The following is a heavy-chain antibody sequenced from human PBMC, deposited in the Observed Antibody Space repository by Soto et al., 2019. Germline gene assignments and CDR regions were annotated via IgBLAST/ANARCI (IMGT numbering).Heavy chain of an antibody. Sequence: QITLKESGPTLVKPTQTLTLTCTFSGFSLSTSGVGVGWIRQPPGKALEWLALIYWDDDKRYSPSPKSRLTINKDTSTNQVVLTLTNLDPVDTATYYCAHRRRYSSSWDSFDYWGQGTLVTVSS. D-gene: IGHD6-13*01. CDR2: IYWDDDK. J-gene: IGHJ4*02. CDR3: AHRRRYSSSWDSFDY. CDR1: GFSLSTSGVG. V-gene: IGHV2-5*02.